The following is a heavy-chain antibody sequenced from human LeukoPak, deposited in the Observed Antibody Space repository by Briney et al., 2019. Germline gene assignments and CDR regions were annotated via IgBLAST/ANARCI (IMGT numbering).Heavy chain of an antibody. CDR3: ALGVAGRFAF. V-gene: IGHV5-51*01. Sequence: GESLKISCKASGYSFTTYWIGWVRQMPGQGLEWMGSIYPGDSDTSYDPSFQGQVTISADKSISTAYLQWNSLKASDTAMYYCALGVAGRFAFWGQGTLVTVSS. CDR1: GYSFTTYW. D-gene: IGHD6-19*01. J-gene: IGHJ4*02. CDR2: IYPGDSDT.